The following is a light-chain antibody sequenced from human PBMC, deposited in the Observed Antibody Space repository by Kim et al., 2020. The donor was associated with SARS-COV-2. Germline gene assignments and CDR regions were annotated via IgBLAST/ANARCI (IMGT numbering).Light chain of an antibody. Sequence: DIQLTQSPSHLYASVGDRVTLSCRASQNIGNLLNWYQQKQGEAPKLLIYGASILRGSLPSRFTGVPSRFSASGSGTDFSLTIDSLQPDDFATYFCHQTSTFPLWTFGQGTKVDIK. V-gene: IGKV1-39*01. J-gene: IGKJ1*01. CDR2: GAS. CDR3: HQTSTFPLWT. CDR1: QNIGNL.